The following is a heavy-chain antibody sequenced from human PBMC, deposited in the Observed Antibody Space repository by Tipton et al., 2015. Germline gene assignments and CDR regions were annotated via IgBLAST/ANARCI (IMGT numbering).Heavy chain of an antibody. V-gene: IGHV4-61*01. CDR3: ACQDYDSLTRDYQTVDY. J-gene: IGHJ4*02. CDR1: GGSISSSSYY. Sequence: TLSLTCTVSGGSISSSSYYWSWIRQPPGKGLEWIGYIYYSGSTNYNPSLKSRVTISVDTSKTQFSLKMSSVTASDTAVYYCACQDYDSLTRDYQTVDYWGQGTLVTVSS. CDR2: IYYSGST. D-gene: IGHD3-9*01.